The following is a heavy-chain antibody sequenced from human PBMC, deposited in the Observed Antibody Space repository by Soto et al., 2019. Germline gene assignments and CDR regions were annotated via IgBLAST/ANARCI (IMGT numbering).Heavy chain of an antibody. V-gene: IGHV4-39*01. CDR2: IYYSGST. J-gene: IGHJ6*02. CDR1: GGSISSSSYY. Sequence: SETLSLTCTVSGGSISSSSYYWGWISQPPGKGLEWIGSIYYSGSTYYNPSLKSRVTISVDTSKNQFSLKLSSVTAADTAVYYCARTIFGVVTGYYYYGMDVWGQGTTVT. CDR3: ARTIFGVVTGYYYYGMDV. D-gene: IGHD3-3*01.